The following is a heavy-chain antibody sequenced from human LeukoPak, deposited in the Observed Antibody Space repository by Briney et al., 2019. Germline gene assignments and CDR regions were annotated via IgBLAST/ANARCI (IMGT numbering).Heavy chain of an antibody. Sequence: GGSLRLSCAASGFTFSSYAMHWVRQAPGKGLEWVAVISYDGSNKYYADSVKGRFTISRDNSKNTLYLQMNSLRAEDTAVYYCARDYIGDIVVVVAANAFDYWGQGTLVTVSS. D-gene: IGHD2-15*01. J-gene: IGHJ4*02. CDR2: ISYDGSNK. V-gene: IGHV3-30*04. CDR1: GFTFSSYA. CDR3: ARDYIGDIVVVVAANAFDY.